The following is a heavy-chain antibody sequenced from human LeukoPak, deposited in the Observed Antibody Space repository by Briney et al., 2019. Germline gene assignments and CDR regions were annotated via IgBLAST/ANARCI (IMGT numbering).Heavy chain of an antibody. Sequence: PGGSLRLSCAASGFTFSSYAMHWVRQAPGKGLEWVAVISYDGSNKYYADSVKGRFTISRDNSKNTLYLQMNSLRAEDTAVYFFARPLAGVVPAAINYYMDVWGKGTTVTVSS. CDR3: ARPLAGVVPAAINYYMDV. D-gene: IGHD2-2*02. J-gene: IGHJ6*03. CDR2: ISYDGSNK. CDR1: GFTFSSYA. V-gene: IGHV3-30*04.